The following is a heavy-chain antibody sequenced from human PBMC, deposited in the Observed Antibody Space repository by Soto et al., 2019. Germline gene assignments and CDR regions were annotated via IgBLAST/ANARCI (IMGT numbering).Heavy chain of an antibody. CDR1: GFTFSSYA. V-gene: IGHV3-23*01. CDR3: AKGVPGIAVAGTGYFQH. D-gene: IGHD6-19*01. Sequence: PGGSLRLSCAASGFTFSSYAMSWVRQAPGKGLEWVSGISGSGDSTYYADSVKGRFTISRDNSKNTLYLQMNSLRAEDTAVYYCAKGVPGIAVAGTGYFQHWGQGPLVTVSS. CDR2: ISGSGDST. J-gene: IGHJ1*01.